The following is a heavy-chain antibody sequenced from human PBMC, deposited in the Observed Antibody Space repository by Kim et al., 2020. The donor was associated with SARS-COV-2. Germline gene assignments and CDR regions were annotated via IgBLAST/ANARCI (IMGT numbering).Heavy chain of an antibody. CDR3: ARGPITMVRGGFDY. D-gene: IGHD3-10*01. Sequence: AQKLQARATMTRDTSISTAYMELSRLRSDDTAVYYCARGPITMVRGGFDYWGQGTLVTVSS. J-gene: IGHJ4*02. V-gene: IGHV1-2*02.